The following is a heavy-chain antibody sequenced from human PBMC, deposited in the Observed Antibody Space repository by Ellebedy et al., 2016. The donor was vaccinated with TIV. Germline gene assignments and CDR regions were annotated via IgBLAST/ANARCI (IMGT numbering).Heavy chain of an antibody. CDR1: GGSISRYY. CDR3: ARIGGVSFGERPIDY. CDR2: IYYTGTT. V-gene: IGHV4-59*01. Sequence: PGGSLRFSCIVSGGSISRYYWSWIRQPPGRGLEWIGNIYYTGTTNYNPSLQSRVTISLDTSKNQFSLRLTSVTAADTAVYYCARIGGVSFGERPIDYWGQGTLVTVSS. J-gene: IGHJ4*02. D-gene: IGHD3-10*01.